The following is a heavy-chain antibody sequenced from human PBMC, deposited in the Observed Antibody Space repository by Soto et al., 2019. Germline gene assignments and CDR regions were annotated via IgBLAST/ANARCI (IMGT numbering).Heavy chain of an antibody. Sequence: SVKVSCKASGFTFTSSAVQWVRQARGQRLEWIGWIVVGSGNTNYAQKFQERVTITRDMSTSTAYMGLSSLRSEDTAVYYCAAGDYYDSSGYYYKAFDIWGQGTMVTVSS. CDR1: GFTFTSSA. J-gene: IGHJ3*02. CDR3: AAGDYYDSSGYYYKAFDI. D-gene: IGHD3-22*01. CDR2: IVVGSGNT. V-gene: IGHV1-58*01.